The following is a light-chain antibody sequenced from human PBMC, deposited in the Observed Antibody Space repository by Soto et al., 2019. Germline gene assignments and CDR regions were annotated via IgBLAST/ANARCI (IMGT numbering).Light chain of an antibody. Sequence: LTQPASVSGSPGQSITISCTGTSSDVGGYDHVSWYQQHPGKAPKLIIYDVTVRPSGISRRFSGSKSDNTASLAVSGLQPEDEADYYCSSYTNKDTLLFGGGTKVTVL. CDR1: SSDVGGYDH. CDR3: SSYTNKDTLL. V-gene: IGLV2-14*03. CDR2: DVT. J-gene: IGLJ3*02.